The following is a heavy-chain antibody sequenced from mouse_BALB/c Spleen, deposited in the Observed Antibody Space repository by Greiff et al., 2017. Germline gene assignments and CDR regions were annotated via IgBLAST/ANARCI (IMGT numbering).Heavy chain of an antibody. Sequence: VQLQQSGPGLVQPSQSLSITCTVSGFSLTSYGVHWVRQSPGKGLEWLGMIWSGGSTDYNAAFISRLSISKDNSKSQVFFKMNSLQANDTAIYYCARNGVYYYGSSPYWYFDVWGAGTTVTVSS. D-gene: IGHD1-1*01. CDR1: GFSLTSYG. CDR2: IWSGGST. J-gene: IGHJ1*01. CDR3: ARNGVYYYGSSPYWYFDV. V-gene: IGHV2-2*02.